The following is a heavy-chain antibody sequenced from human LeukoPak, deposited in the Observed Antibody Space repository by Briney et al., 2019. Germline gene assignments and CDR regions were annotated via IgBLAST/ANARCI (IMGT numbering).Heavy chain of an antibody. Sequence: PGGSLRLSCAASGFSFSTYSTNWVRQAPGKGLEWVAFISSSSDTINYPDSVKGRFTVSRDNARNSLYLQMNSLRVEDTAVYSCARHVEIPSAAPDYYYYYYMDVWGIGTTVTVSS. J-gene: IGHJ6*03. CDR3: ARHVEIPSAAPDYYYYYYMDV. CDR1: GFSFSTYS. V-gene: IGHV3-48*04. CDR2: ISSSSDTI. D-gene: IGHD6-25*01.